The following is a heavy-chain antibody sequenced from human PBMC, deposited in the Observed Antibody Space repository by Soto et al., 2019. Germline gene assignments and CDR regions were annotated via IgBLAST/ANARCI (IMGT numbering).Heavy chain of an antibody. Sequence: PSETLSLTCTVSGGSISSYYWSWIRQPPGKGLEWIGYIYYSGSGNYNPSLKSRVTISVDTSKNQFSLKLSSVTAADTAGYYCARVYAYYFDYWGQGTLVTVSS. V-gene: IGHV4-59*01. CDR2: IYYSGSG. CDR1: GGSISSYY. CDR3: ARVYAYYFDY. J-gene: IGHJ4*02. D-gene: IGHD2-8*01.